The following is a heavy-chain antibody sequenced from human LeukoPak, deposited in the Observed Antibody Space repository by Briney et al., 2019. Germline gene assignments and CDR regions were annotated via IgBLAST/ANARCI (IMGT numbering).Heavy chain of an antibody. J-gene: IGHJ4*02. CDR1: GFTFNSYW. Sequence: GGSLRLSCAASGFTFNSYWMYWVRQAPGKGLEWVSAISGSGGSTYYADSVKGRFTISRDNSKNTLYLQMNSLRAEDTAVYYCAVGIAARWASYFDYWGQGALVTVSS. V-gene: IGHV3-23*01. CDR3: AVGIAARWASYFDY. CDR2: ISGSGGST. D-gene: IGHD6-6*01.